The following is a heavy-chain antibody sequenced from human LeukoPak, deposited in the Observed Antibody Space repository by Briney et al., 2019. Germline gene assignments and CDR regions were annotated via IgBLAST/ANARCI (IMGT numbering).Heavy chain of an antibody. CDR3: ASDPPGNYYDYSGYFDY. CDR1: GFTFSSYA. CDR2: ISGNGGTT. D-gene: IGHD3-22*01. Sequence: GGSLRLSCAASGFTFSSYAMSWVRQAPGKGLEWVSGISGNGGTTYYADSVKGRFTISRDNSKNTLYLQMNSLRAEDTAVYYCASDPPGNYYDYSGYFDYWGQGTQVTVSS. J-gene: IGHJ4*02. V-gene: IGHV3-23*01.